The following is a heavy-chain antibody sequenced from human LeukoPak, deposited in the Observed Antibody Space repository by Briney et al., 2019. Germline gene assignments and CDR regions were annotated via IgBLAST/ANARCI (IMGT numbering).Heavy chain of an antibody. V-gene: IGHV3-74*01. Sequence: GGSLRLSCAASGFTFSNYWMHWVRQAPGKGLVWVSRLNSDGSSTNYADSVKGRFTISRDNAKNSLYLQMSSLRAEDTAMYYCARSLWFGDSNLDYWGQGTLVTVSS. CDR1: GFTFSNYW. D-gene: IGHD3-10*01. CDR3: ARSLWFGDSNLDY. J-gene: IGHJ4*02. CDR2: LNSDGSST.